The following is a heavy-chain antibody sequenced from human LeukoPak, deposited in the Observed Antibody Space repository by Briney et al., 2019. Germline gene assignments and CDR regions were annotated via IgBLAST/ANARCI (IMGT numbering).Heavy chain of an antibody. CDR3: ARELWFANAPGSWLDP. V-gene: IGHV4-30-2*01. J-gene: IGHJ5*02. D-gene: IGHD3-10*01. CDR1: GDSIRSGAYS. Sequence: SETLSLTCVVSGDSIRSGAYSWSWIRQPPGKGLEWIGYIFHTGSTFYNPSLKSRVTISVDNSKNQFSLRLTSVTAADTAVYYCARELWFANAPGSWLDPWGQGTLVTVSS. CDR2: IFHTGST.